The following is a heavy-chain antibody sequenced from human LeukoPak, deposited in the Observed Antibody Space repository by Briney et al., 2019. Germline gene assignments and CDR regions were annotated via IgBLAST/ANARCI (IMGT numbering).Heavy chain of an antibody. Sequence: GGSLRLSCAASGFTVSSKYMSWVRQAPGKGLEWVSVIYSGGSTYYADSVKGRFTISRDNSKNTLYLQMNSLRAEDTAVYYCAREESGYSSSWYVAERAFDYWGQGTLVTVSS. V-gene: IGHV3-66*01. J-gene: IGHJ4*02. D-gene: IGHD6-13*01. CDR1: GFTVSSKY. CDR3: AREESGYSSSWYVAERAFDY. CDR2: IYSGGST.